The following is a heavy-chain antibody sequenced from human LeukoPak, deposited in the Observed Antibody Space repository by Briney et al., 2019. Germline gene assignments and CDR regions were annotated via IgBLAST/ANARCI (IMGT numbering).Heavy chain of an antibody. Sequence: SETLSLTRTVSGGSISSSSYYWGWIRQPPGKGLEWIGSIYYSGSTYYNPSLKSRVTISVDTSKDQFSLKLSSVTAADTAVYYCARHSGSYYGAFDIWGQGTMVTVSS. CDR3: ARHSGSYYGAFDI. D-gene: IGHD1-26*01. J-gene: IGHJ3*02. CDR2: IYYSGST. CDR1: GGSISSSSYY. V-gene: IGHV4-39*07.